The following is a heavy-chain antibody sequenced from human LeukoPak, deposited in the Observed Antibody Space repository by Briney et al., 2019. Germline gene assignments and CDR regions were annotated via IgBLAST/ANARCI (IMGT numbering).Heavy chain of an antibody. D-gene: IGHD3-22*01. CDR1: GFSFSSYS. CDR3: ARVRYDSSGYYRAFDY. V-gene: IGHV3-21*01. CDR2: ISSSSSYI. J-gene: IGHJ4*02. Sequence: GGSLRLSCAASGFSFSSYSMNWVRQAPGKGLEWVSSISSSSSYIYYADSVKGRFTISRDNAKNSLYLQMNSLRAEDTAVYYCARVRYDSSGYYRAFDYWGQGTLVTVSS.